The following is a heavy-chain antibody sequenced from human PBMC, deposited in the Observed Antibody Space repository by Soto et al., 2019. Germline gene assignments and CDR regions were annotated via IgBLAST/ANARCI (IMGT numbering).Heavy chain of an antibody. CDR2: ISAYNGNT. CDR1: GYTFTSYG. CDR3: ARDQAVRGVIITRWFDP. D-gene: IGHD3-10*01. Sequence: GASVKVSCKASGYTFTSYGISWVRQAPGQGLEWMGWISAYNGNTNYAQKLQGRVTMTTDTSTSTAYMELRSLRSDDTAVYYCARDQAVRGVIITRWFDPWGQGTLVTVSS. J-gene: IGHJ5*02. V-gene: IGHV1-18*01.